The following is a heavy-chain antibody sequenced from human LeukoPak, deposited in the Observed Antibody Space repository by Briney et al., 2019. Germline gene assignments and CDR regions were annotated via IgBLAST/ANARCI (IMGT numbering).Heavy chain of an antibody. D-gene: IGHD3-10*01. Sequence: ASVKVSCKASGYTFTNYGITGVRQAPGQGLEWMGWISTYSGNTNYARNLQGRVTMTTDTSTTTAYMELRSLRSDDTAVYYCARGGVTNWLDSWGQGTLVTVSS. J-gene: IGHJ5*01. CDR1: GYTFTNYG. CDR2: ISTYSGNT. CDR3: ARGGVTNWLDS. V-gene: IGHV1-18*01.